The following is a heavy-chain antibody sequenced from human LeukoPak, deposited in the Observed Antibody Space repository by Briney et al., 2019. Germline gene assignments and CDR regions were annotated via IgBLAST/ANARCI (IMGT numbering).Heavy chain of an antibody. CDR1: GGSISSYY. Sequence: SETLSLTCTVSGGSISSYYWSWIRQPPGKGLEWIGYIYYSGSTNYSPSLKSRVTISVDTSKNQFSLKLSSVTAADTAVYYCARSLYYYGSGGDAFDIWGQGTMVTVSS. CDR2: IYYSGST. CDR3: ARSLYYYGSGGDAFDI. D-gene: IGHD3-10*01. J-gene: IGHJ3*02. V-gene: IGHV4-59*08.